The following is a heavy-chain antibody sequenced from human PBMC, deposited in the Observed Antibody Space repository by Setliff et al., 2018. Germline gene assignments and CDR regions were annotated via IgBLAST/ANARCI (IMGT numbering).Heavy chain of an antibody. CDR2: IYWDDDK. D-gene: IGHD5-12*01. CDR1: GLLFPTDSVG. CDR3: ARSLPMLSEGVDGFDF. Sequence: GPTLVNHTQTLPLNCTFSGLLFPTDSVGVGWIRQSPGKALEWLALIYWDDDKRYRPSLKKRLTISKDASKNQVVLTMSNMDPEDTATYYCARSLPMLSEGVDGFDFWGQGTMVTVSS. J-gene: IGHJ3*01. V-gene: IGHV2-5*02.